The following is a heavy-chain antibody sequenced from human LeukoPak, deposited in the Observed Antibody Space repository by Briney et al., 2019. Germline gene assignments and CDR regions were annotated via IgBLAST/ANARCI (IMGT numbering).Heavy chain of an antibody. D-gene: IGHD6-13*01. Sequence: PGGSLRLSCAASGFTFSSYSMNWVRQAPGKGLEWVSSISSSSSYIYYADSVKGRFTISRDNAKNSLYLQMNSLRAEDTAVYYCARDLAAAVQEGPVVDYWGQGTLVTVSS. V-gene: IGHV3-21*01. J-gene: IGHJ4*02. CDR2: ISSSSSYI. CDR1: GFTFSSYS. CDR3: ARDLAAAVQEGPVVDY.